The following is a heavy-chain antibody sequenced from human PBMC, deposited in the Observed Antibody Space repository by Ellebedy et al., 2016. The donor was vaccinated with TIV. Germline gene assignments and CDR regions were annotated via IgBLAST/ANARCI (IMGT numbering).Heavy chain of an antibody. Sequence: GGSLRLSCVASGFSIRDYYMGWIRQAPGKGLEWLSYISGSSIYTNYADSVKGRFTIARDNAKNSLYLKMNSLRAEDTAVYYCASGGQIRETAYWGQGALVTVSS. CDR2: ISGSSIYT. D-gene: IGHD3-16*01. CDR3: ASGGQIRETAY. V-gene: IGHV3-11*06. J-gene: IGHJ4*02. CDR1: GFSIRDYY.